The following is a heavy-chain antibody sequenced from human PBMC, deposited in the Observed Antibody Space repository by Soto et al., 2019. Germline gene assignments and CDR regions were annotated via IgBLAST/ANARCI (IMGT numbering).Heavy chain of an antibody. D-gene: IGHD3-10*01. CDR3: ARAVRGITRYYYYYMDV. J-gene: IGHJ6*03. V-gene: IGHV4-34*01. CDR1: GGSFSGYY. Sequence: SETLSPTFAVYGGSFSGYYLSWIRQPPGKGLEWIGKINHSGSTNYNPSLKSRVTISVDTSKNQFSLKLSSVTAADTAVYYCARAVRGITRYYYYYMDVWGKGTTVSVSS. CDR2: INHSGST.